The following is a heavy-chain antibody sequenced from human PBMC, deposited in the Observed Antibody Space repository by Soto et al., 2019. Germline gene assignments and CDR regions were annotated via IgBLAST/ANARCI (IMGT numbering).Heavy chain of an antibody. CDR2: INRSGST. D-gene: IGHD3-22*01. CDR3: ARTYDSSGYYLDY. J-gene: IGHJ4*02. CDR1: GGSFSGYY. Sequence: PSETLSLTCAVYGGSFSGYYWSWIRQPPGKGLEWIGEINRSGSTNYNPSPKSRVTISVDTSKNQFSLKLSSVTAADTAVYYCARTYDSSGYYLDYWGQGTLVTVSS. V-gene: IGHV4-34*01.